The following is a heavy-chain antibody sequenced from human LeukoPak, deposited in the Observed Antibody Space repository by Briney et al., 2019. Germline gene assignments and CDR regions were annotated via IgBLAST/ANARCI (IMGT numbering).Heavy chain of an antibody. CDR3: AKGVWVNSGYDHDAFDI. J-gene: IGHJ3*02. Sequence: GGSLRLSCAASGFTFSSYAMSWVRQAPGKGLEWVSAISGSGGSTYYADSVKGRFTISRDNSKNTLYLQMNSLRAEDTAVYYCAKGVWVNSGYDHDAFDIWGQGTMVTVSS. CDR2: ISGSGGST. D-gene: IGHD5-12*01. V-gene: IGHV3-23*01. CDR1: GFTFSSYA.